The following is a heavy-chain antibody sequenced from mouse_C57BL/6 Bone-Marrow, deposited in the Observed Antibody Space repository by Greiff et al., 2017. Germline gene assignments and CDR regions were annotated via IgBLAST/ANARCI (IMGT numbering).Heavy chain of an antibody. Sequence: VQLQQPGAELVMPGASVKLSCKASGYTFTSYWMHWVKQRPGQGLEWIGEIDPSDSYTNYNQKFKGKSTLTVDKSSSTAYMQLSSLTSEDSAVYYGARLDGYSSWFAYWGQGTLVTVSA. D-gene: IGHD2-3*01. J-gene: IGHJ3*01. V-gene: IGHV1-69*01. CDR2: IDPSDSYT. CDR1: GYTFTSYW. CDR3: ARLDGYSSWFAY.